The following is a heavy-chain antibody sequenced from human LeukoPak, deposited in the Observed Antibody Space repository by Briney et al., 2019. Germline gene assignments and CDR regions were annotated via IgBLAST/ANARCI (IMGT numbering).Heavy chain of an antibody. J-gene: IGHJ4*02. Sequence: EASVKVSCKASGYTFTGYYMHWVRQAPGQGLEWTGWINPNSGGTNYAQKFQGRVTMTRDTSISTAYMELSRLRSDDTAVYYCARDVSYYDSSGCFDYWGQGTLVTVSS. V-gene: IGHV1-2*02. CDR3: ARDVSYYDSSGCFDY. CDR1: GYTFTGYY. D-gene: IGHD3-22*01. CDR2: INPNSGGT.